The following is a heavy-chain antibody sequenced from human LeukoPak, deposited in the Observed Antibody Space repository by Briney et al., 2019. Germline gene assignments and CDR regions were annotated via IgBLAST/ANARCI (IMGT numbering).Heavy chain of an antibody. V-gene: IGHV4-34*01. CDR3: AQGKRGYFDWFIDY. J-gene: IGHJ4*02. Sequence: PSETLSLTCAVYGGSFSGYYWSWIRQPPGKGLEWIGEINHSGSTNYNPSLKSRVTISVDTAKNQFSLKLSSVTAADTAVYYCAQGKRGYFDWFIDYWGQGTLVTVSS. CDR2: INHSGST. D-gene: IGHD3-9*01. CDR1: GGSFSGYY.